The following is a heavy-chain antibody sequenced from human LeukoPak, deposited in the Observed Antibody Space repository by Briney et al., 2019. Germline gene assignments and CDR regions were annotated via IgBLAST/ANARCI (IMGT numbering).Heavy chain of an antibody. V-gene: IGHV4-34*01. Sequence: KSSETLSLTCAVYGGSFSGYYWSWIRQPPGKGLEWIGEINHSGSTNYNPSLKGRVTISVDTSKNQSSLKLSSVTAADTAVYYCARGEEYYGSGSYYNRGFDYWGQGTLVTVSS. CDR1: GGSFSGYY. J-gene: IGHJ4*02. CDR2: INHSGST. D-gene: IGHD3-10*01. CDR3: ARGEEYYGSGSYYNRGFDY.